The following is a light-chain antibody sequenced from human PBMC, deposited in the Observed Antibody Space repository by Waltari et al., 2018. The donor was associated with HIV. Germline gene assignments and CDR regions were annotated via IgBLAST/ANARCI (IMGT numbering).Light chain of an antibody. Sequence: EIVLTQSPGTLSLSPGERATLSCRASQSLSSNYLAWYQEKPGQAPRLLIYAASSRASGIPDRFSGSGAGTDFTLTISRLEPEDFAVYYCQQDGSSPPITFGQGTRLEIK. CDR2: AAS. CDR3: QQDGSSPPIT. CDR1: QSLSSNY. J-gene: IGKJ5*01. V-gene: IGKV3-20*01.